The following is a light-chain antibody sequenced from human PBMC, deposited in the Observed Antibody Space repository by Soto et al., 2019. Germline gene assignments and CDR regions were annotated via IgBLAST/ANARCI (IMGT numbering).Light chain of an antibody. J-gene: IGKJ1*01. Sequence: IVLTQSPGTLSLSPGERATLSCRASRSLSSSYLAWYQHKPGQAPRLLIYGASTRATGVPDRFSGSGSGTEFTLTISSLQPDDFATYYCQQYNSYSFGQGTKVDIK. CDR1: RSLSSSY. CDR2: GAS. V-gene: IGKV3-20*01. CDR3: QQYNSYS.